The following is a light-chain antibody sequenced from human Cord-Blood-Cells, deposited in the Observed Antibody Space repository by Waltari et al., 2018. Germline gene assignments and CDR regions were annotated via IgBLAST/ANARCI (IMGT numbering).Light chain of an antibody. CDR2: DVS. J-gene: IGLJ3*02. Sequence: QSALTQPRSVSGSPGQSVTISCTGTRRDVGGYNYVSWYQQHPGKAPKLMIYDVSKRPSGVPDHFSGSKSGNTASLTISGLQAEDEADYYCCSYAGSYTWVFGGGTKLTVL. V-gene: IGLV2-11*01. CDR3: CSYAGSYTWV. CDR1: RRDVGGYNY.